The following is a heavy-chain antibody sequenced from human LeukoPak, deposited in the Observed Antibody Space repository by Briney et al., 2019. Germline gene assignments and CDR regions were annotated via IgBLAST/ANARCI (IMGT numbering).Heavy chain of an antibody. J-gene: IGHJ4*02. CDR1: GYTFTSYY. V-gene: IGHV1-46*01. Sequence: ASVTVSCKASGYTFTSYYMHWVRQAPGQGLEWMGIINPSGGSTSYAQKFQGRVTMTRDTSTSTVYMELSSLRSEDTAVYYCARACSGYDFVYWGQGTLVTVSS. CDR3: ARACSGYDFVY. D-gene: IGHD5-12*01. CDR2: INPSGGST.